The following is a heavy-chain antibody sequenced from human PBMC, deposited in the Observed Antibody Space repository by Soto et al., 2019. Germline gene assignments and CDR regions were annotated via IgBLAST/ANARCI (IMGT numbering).Heavy chain of an antibody. CDR3: AGLITMVRGPPYYYYGMDV. D-gene: IGHD3-10*01. V-gene: IGHV3-53*04. J-gene: IGHJ6*02. CDR1: GFTVSSNY. CDR2: IYSGGST. Sequence: EVQLVESGGGLVQPGGSLRLSCAASGFTVSSNYMSWVRQAPGKGLEWVSVIYSGGSTYYADSVKGRFTISRHNSKNTLYLQMNSLRAEDTAVYSCAGLITMVRGPPYYYYGMDVWGQGTTVTVSS.